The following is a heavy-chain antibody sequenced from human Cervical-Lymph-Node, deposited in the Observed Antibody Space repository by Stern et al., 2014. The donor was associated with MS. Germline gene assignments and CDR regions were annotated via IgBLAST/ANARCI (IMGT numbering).Heavy chain of an antibody. J-gene: IGHJ4*02. CDR3: ATLGQQLVPFDY. D-gene: IGHD6-13*01. CDR2: IHPGDPAT. Sequence: EVQLVESGAEVKKPGESLKISCKGSGYSFTSYRIGWVRQLPGNGLEGLGIIHPGDPATRYSPDFQGQVTISADKSISTAYLQWSSLKASDTAMYYCATLGQQLVPFDYWGQGTLVTVSS. V-gene: IGHV5-51*01. CDR1: GYSFTSYR.